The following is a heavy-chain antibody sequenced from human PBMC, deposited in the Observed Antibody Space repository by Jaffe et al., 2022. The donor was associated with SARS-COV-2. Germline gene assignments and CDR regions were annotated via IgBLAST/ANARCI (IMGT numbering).Heavy chain of an antibody. V-gene: IGHV1-2*02. CDR1: GYTFTGYY. D-gene: IGHD5-18*01. J-gene: IGHJ4*02. CDR3: ARSLRSWIQLPVVGGYNSFLDY. CDR2: INPNSGGT. Sequence: QVQLVQSGAEVKKPGASVKVSCKASGYTFTGYYMHWVRQAPGQGLEWMGWINPNSGGTNYAQKFQGRVTMTRDTSISTAYMELSRLRSDDTAVYYCARSLRSWIQLPVVGGYNSFLDYWGQGTLVTVSS.